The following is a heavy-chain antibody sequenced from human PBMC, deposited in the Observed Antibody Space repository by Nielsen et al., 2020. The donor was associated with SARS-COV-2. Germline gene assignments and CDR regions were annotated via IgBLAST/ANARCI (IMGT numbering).Heavy chain of an antibody. V-gene: IGHV3-30*02. Sequence: GGSLRLSCAASGFSFSTYGMHWVRQAPGKGLEWVAIIAHDGINDYYADSVKGRFTIPRDDSESTLYLQMNGLRTEDTAVYYCAKDQEWLANLDYWGQGTLVTVSS. J-gene: IGHJ4*02. D-gene: IGHD6-19*01. CDR3: AKDQEWLANLDY. CDR1: GFSFSTYG. CDR2: IAHDGIND.